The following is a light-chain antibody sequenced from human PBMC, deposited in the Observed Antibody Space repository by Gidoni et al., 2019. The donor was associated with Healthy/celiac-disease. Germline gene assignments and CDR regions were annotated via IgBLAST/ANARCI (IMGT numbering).Light chain of an antibody. Sequence: DIVMTQSPDSLAVSLGERATINCKSSQSVLYSSNNKNYLAWYQQKPGQPPKLLIYWASTRESGVPDRFSGSGSGTDDTLTISSLQAEDVAVYYCQQYYSTPLTFGGGTKVEIK. CDR2: WAS. CDR3: QQYYSTPLT. J-gene: IGKJ4*01. V-gene: IGKV4-1*01. CDR1: QSVLYSSNNKNY.